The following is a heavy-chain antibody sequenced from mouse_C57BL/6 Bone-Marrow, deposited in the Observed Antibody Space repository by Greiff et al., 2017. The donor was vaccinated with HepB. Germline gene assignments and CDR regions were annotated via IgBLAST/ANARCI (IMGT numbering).Heavy chain of an antibody. D-gene: IGHD1-1*01. J-gene: IGHJ1*03. Sequence: QVQLQQSGAELVRPGASVTLSCKASGYTFTDYEMHWVKQTPVHGLEWIGAIDPETGGTAYNQKFKGKAILTADKSSSTAYMELRSLTSEDSAVYYWTRFHYYYGSADWYFDVWGTGTTVTVSS. CDR1: GYTFTDYE. V-gene: IGHV1-15*01. CDR3: TRFHYYYGSADWYFDV. CDR2: IDPETGGT.